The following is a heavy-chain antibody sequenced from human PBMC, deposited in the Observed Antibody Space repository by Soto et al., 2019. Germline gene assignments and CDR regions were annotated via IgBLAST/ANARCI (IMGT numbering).Heavy chain of an antibody. CDR2: ISSSSSYI. D-gene: IGHD6-13*01. CDR3: ARDGRFEGEQQLVLGYYYYYYGMDV. Sequence: EVQLVESGGGLVKHGGSLRLSCAASGFTFSSYSMNWVRQAPGKGLEWVSSISSSSSYIYYADSVKGRFTISRDNAKNSRYLQMTSLRAEDTAVYDCARDGRFEGEQQLVLGYYYYYYGMDVWGQGTTVTVSS. CDR1: GFTFSSYS. V-gene: IGHV3-21*01. J-gene: IGHJ6*02.